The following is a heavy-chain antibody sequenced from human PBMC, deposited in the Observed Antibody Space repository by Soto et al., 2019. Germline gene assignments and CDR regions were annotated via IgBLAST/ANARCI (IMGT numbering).Heavy chain of an antibody. CDR3: ARGVALKLVVHWDASDKYYFDS. J-gene: IGHJ4*02. V-gene: IGHV4-59*12. D-gene: IGHD2-15*01. CDR1: GRSMSSNY. Sequence: SETLSLTCSVSGRSMSSNYWSWIRQSPDKGLEWLGYVFYGGTDYNPSLGGRVSMSVETSKSQFSLKMSSVTAADTAVYYCARGVALKLVVHWDASDKYYFDSWGQGTLVTVSS. CDR2: VFYGGT.